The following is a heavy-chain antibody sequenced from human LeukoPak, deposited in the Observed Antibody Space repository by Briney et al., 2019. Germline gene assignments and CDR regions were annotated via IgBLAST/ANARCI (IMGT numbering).Heavy chain of an antibody. CDR1: GFIFSSYF. V-gene: IGHV3-30*03. D-gene: IGHD1-26*01. Sequence: GRSLTLSCAASGFIFSSYFMRWVRQAPGKGLEWVAVIISDGSTKNTADSVRGRFIISRANSKITLFLQMIRVRAEDTALYYCARGAILGGYYFIDGWGQGTLVTVSS. CDR3: ARGAILGGYYFIDG. CDR2: IISDGSTK. J-gene: IGHJ4*02.